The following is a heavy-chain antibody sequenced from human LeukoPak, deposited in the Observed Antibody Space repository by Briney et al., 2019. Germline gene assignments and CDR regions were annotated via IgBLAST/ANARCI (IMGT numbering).Heavy chain of an antibody. CDR2: ISYDGSNE. CDR1: GFTFSSYV. J-gene: IGHJ3*02. V-gene: IGHV3-30*04. CDR3: ASLHIVVVVAATRLNDAFDI. D-gene: IGHD2-15*01. Sequence: GGSLRLSCAASGFTFSSYVMHWVRQAPGKGLEWVAIISYDGSNEYYADSVKGRFTISRDNSKNTQYLQMNSLRAADTAVYYCASLHIVVVVAATRLNDAFDIWGQGTMVTVSS.